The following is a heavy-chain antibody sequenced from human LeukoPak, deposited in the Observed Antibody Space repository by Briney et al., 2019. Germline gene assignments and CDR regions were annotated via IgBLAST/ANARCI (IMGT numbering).Heavy chain of an antibody. CDR1: EFTFSRSW. D-gene: IGHD5/OR15-5a*01. Sequence: PGGSLRLSCAASEFTFSRSWMTWVRQAPGKGLEWVANINQDGSEKYYVDSVKGRFTISRDNAKNSLCLQMNSLTVEDTAVYFCASAPPTSVCYYFDSWGQGTLVTVSS. CDR3: ASAPPTSVCYYFDS. CDR2: INQDGSEK. J-gene: IGHJ4*02. V-gene: IGHV3-7*01.